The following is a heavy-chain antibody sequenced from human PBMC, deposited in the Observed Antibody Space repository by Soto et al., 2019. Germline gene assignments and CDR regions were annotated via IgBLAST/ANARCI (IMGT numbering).Heavy chain of an antibody. CDR2: INHSGST. Sequence: SETLSLTCAVYGGSFSGYYWSWIRQPPGKGLEWIGEINHSGSTNYNPSLKSRVTISVDTSKNQFSLKLSSVTAADTAVYYCARGGGLNNIVVVPAALYNWFDPWRHATLVTVSS. D-gene: IGHD2-2*01. CDR3: ARGGGLNNIVVVPAALYNWFDP. V-gene: IGHV4-34*01. CDR1: GGSFSGYY. J-gene: IGHJ5*02.